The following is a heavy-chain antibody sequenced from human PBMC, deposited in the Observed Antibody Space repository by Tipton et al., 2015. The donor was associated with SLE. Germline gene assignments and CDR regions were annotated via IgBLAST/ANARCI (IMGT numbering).Heavy chain of an antibody. CDR3: AAGVRYYFDY. Sequence: SLRLSCAASGFTFSSYDMTWVRQAPGQGLEWGSSISSSGSNIYYADSVKGRFTISRDNAKNSLYLQMNSLRAEDTAVYYCAAGVRYYFDYWGQGTLVTVSS. V-gene: IGHV3-48*03. D-gene: IGHD3-10*01. CDR1: GFTFSSYD. CDR2: ISSSGSNI. J-gene: IGHJ4*02.